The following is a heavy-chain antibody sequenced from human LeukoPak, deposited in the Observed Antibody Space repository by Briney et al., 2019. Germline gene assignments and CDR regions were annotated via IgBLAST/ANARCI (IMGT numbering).Heavy chain of an antibody. D-gene: IGHD3-10*01. CDR3: ARAPNPYYYGSGSPSYYMDV. CDR2: ISSSSSTI. J-gene: IGHJ6*03. CDR1: GFTFSSYS. V-gene: IGHV3-48*01. Sequence: GGSLRLSCAASGFTFSSYSMNWVRQAPGKGLEWVSYISSSSSTIYYADSVKGRFTISRDSAKNSLYLQMNSLRAEDTAVYYCARAPNPYYYGSGSPSYYMDVWGKGTTVTISS.